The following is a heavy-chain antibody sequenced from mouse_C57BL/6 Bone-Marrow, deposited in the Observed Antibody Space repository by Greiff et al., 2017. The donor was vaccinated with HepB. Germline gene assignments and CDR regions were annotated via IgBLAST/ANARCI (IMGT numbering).Heavy chain of an antibody. CDR3: QRTTVVATDWYFDV. D-gene: IGHD1-1*01. J-gene: IGHJ1*03. CDR1: GFTFSDAW. V-gene: IGHV6-6*01. CDR2: IRNKANNHAT. Sequence: DVMLVESGGGLVQPGGSMKLSCAASGFTFSDAWMDWVRQSPEKGLEWVAEIRNKANNHATYYAESVKGRFTISRDDSKSSVYLQMNSLRAEDTGIYYCQRTTVVATDWYFDVWGTGTTVTVSS.